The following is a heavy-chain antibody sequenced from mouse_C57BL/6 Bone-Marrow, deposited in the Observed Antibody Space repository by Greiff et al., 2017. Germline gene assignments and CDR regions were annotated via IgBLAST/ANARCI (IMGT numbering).Heavy chain of an antibody. CDR1: GFTFSSYG. CDR2: ISSGGSYT. J-gene: IGHJ3*01. D-gene: IGHD2-3*01. Sequence: EVMLVESGGDLVKPGGSLKLSCAASGFTFSSYGMSWVRQTPDKRLAWVATISSGGSYTYYPDSVKGRFTISRDNAKNTLYLQMSSRKSEDTAMYYCARRDGYSERFAYWGQGTLVTVSA. V-gene: IGHV5-6*02. CDR3: ARRDGYSERFAY.